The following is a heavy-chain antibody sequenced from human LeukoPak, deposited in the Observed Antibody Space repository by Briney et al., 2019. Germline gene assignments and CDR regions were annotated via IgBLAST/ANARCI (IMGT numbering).Heavy chain of an antibody. CDR1: GGSISSSNYY. CDR3: ARDRGGYTYSHDY. Sequence: SETLSLTCTVSGGSISSSNYYWGWIRQPPGKGLEWIGSIYYSGSTNYNPSLKSRVTISMDKSENQLSLKLNFVTAADTAVYYCARDRGGYTYSHDYWGQGTLVTVSS. V-gene: IGHV4-39*07. J-gene: IGHJ4*02. CDR2: IYYSGST. D-gene: IGHD5-18*01.